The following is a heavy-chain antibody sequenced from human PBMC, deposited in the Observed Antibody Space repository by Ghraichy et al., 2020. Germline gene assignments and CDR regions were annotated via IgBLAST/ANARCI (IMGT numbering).Heavy chain of an antibody. CDR3: ARDRSYCSSTSCYSDIVATISYYFDY. CDR2: ISYDGSNK. D-gene: IGHD2-2*01. CDR1: GFTFSSYA. J-gene: IGHJ4*02. V-gene: IGHV3-30*04. Sequence: GGSLRLSCAASGFTFSSYAMHWVRQAPGKGLEWVAVISYDGSNKYYADSVKGRFTISRDNSKNTLYLQMNSLRAEDTAVYYCARDRSYCSSTSCYSDIVATISYYFDYWGQGTLVTVSS.